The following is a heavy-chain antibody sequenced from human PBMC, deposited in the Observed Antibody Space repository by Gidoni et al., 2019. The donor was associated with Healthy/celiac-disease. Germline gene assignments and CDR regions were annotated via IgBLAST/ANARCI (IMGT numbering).Heavy chain of an antibody. CDR2: IIPILGIA. CDR1: GGTFSSYA. CDR3: ARAADSTWDYGMDV. D-gene: IGHD3-22*01. V-gene: IGHV1-69*09. Sequence: QVQLVQSGAEVKKPGSSVKVSCKASGGTFSSYAISWVRQATGQGLEWMGRIIPILGIANSAQKFQGRVTITADKSTSTAYMELSSLRSEDTAVYYCARAADSTWDYGMDVWGQGTTVTVSS. J-gene: IGHJ6*02.